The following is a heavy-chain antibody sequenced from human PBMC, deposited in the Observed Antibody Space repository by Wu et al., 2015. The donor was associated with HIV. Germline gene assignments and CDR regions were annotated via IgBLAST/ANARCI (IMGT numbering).Heavy chain of an antibody. Sequence: QVQLVQSGAEVKKPGASVKVSCKASGYTFTGYYMHWVRQAPGQGLEWMGWINPNSGGTNYAQKFQGRVTMTRDTSISTAYMELSRLRSDDTAVYYCARPTGDSSGLDAFDIWGQGTMVTVSS. CDR1: GYTFTGYY. CDR2: INPNSGGT. V-gene: IGHV1-2*02. D-gene: IGHD3-22*01. J-gene: IGHJ3*02. CDR3: ARPTGDSSGLDAFDI.